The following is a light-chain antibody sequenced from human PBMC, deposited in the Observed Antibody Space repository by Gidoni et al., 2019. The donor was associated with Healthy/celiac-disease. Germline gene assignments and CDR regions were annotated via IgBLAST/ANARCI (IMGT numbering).Light chain of an antibody. CDR3: NSRDSSGNPLYV. Sequence: SSELTQDLAVSVALGQTVRITCQGDSLRSYYASWYQQKPGQAPVLVIYGKNNRPSGIPDRFSGSSSGNTASLTITGAQAEDEADYYCNSRDSSGNPLYVFGTGTKVTVL. CDR1: SLRSYY. J-gene: IGLJ1*01. V-gene: IGLV3-19*01. CDR2: GKN.